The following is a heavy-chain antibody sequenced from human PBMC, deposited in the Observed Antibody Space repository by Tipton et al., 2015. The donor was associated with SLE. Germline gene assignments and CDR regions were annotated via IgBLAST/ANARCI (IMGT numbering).Heavy chain of an antibody. D-gene: IGHD3-22*01. J-gene: IGHJ2*01. CDR2: LSAHNGNT. CDR1: GYNFTSYG. V-gene: IGHV1-18*04. CDR3: ARGKRSYSDSSAYSFWYFDL. Sequence: QVQLVQSGAEVKKPGASVKVSCKASGYNFTSYGITWVRQAPGQGLECMGWLSAHNGNTNYGQKFKGRVTMTTDTSTSTAYMELRSLGSDDTAVYYCARGKRSYSDSSAYSFWYFDLWGRGTLVTVSS.